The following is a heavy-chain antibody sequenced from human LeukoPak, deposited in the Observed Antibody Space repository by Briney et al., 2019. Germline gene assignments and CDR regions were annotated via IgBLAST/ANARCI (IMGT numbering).Heavy chain of an antibody. Sequence: SETLSLVCTVSGGSISSYYWSWIRQPPGKGLEWIGYIYYSGSTNYNPSLKSRVTISVDTSKNQFSLKLSSVTAADTAVYYCARYKRHSDAFDIWGQGTMVTVSS. CDR3: ARYKRHSDAFDI. V-gene: IGHV4-59*01. D-gene: IGHD1-14*01. CDR2: IYYSGST. J-gene: IGHJ3*02. CDR1: GGSISSYY.